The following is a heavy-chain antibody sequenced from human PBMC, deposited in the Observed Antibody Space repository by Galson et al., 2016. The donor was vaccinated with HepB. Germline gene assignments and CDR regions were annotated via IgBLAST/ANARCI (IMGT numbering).Heavy chain of an antibody. CDR1: GFTFSNYG. CDR3: AGGWLVEYFQH. D-gene: IGHD6-19*01. CDR2: ISYDGSNE. Sequence: SLRLSCAASGFTFSNYGMHWVRQAPGKGLEWVAVISYDGSNEYYADSVMGRFTISRDNSRNTLYLEITSPTVEDTAVYYCAGGWLVEYFQHWGQGTLVTVSS. J-gene: IGHJ1*01. V-gene: IGHV3-30*03.